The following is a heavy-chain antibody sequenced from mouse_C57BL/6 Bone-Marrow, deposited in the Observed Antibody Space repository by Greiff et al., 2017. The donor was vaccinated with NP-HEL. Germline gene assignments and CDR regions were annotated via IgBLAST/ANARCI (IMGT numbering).Heavy chain of an antibody. V-gene: IGHV5-16*01. CDR3: ARDGGYYGFYAMDY. Sequence: EVMLVESEGGLVQPGSSMKLSCTASGFTFSDYYMAWVRQVPEKGLEWVANINYDGSSTYYLDSLKSRFIISRDNAKKILYLQMSSLKSEDTATYYCARDGGYYGFYAMDYWGQGTSVTVSS. CDR2: INYDGSST. D-gene: IGHD1-2*01. CDR1: GFTFSDYY. J-gene: IGHJ4*01.